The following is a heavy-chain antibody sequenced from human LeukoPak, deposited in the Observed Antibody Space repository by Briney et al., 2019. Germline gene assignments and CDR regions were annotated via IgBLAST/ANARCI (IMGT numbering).Heavy chain of an antibody. J-gene: IGHJ4*02. V-gene: IGHV4-61*02. CDR2: IYTSGST. D-gene: IGHD3-22*01. Sequence: SETLSLTCTVSGGSISSGSYYWSWLRQPAGKGLEWIGRIYTSGSTNYNPSLESRVTISLDTSKNQFSLKLSSVTAADTAVYYCARDGSGYYDTNGYRNWGQGTLVTVSS. CDR1: GGSISSGSYY. CDR3: ARDGSGYYDTNGYRN.